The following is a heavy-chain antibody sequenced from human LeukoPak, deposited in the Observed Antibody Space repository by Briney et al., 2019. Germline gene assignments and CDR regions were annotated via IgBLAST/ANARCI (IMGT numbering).Heavy chain of an antibody. V-gene: IGHV3-48*03. Sequence: GGSLRLSCAASGFTFSSYEMNWVRQAPGQGLEWVAYISGSGTTVYYADSVKGRFTISRDNAKNSLFLQMNSLRAEDTADYYCAKGVGTNKGGYYFDYWGQGTLVTVSS. CDR2: ISGSGTTV. D-gene: IGHD1-26*01. CDR3: AKGVGTNKGGYYFDY. J-gene: IGHJ4*02. CDR1: GFTFSSYE.